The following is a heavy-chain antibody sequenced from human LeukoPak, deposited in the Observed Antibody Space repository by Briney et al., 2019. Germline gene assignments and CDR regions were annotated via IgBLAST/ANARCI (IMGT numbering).Heavy chain of an antibody. J-gene: IGHJ4*02. CDR3: TTPRMVRGVIILEYYFDY. D-gene: IGHD3-10*01. V-gene: IGHV3-15*01. CDR1: GFTFSNAW. Sequence: GGSLRLSCAASGFTFSNAWMSWVRQAPGKGLEWVGRIKSKTDGGTTDYAAPVKGRFTISRDDSKNTLYLQMNSLKTEDTAMYYCTTPRMVRGVIILEYYFDYWGQGTLVTVSS. CDR2: IKSKTDGGTT.